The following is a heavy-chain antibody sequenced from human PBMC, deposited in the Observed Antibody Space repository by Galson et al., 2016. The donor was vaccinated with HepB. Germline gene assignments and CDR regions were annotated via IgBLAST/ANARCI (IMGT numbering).Heavy chain of an antibody. CDR1: GFTFDSYA. J-gene: IGHJ4*02. V-gene: IGHV3-30-3*01. D-gene: IGHD3-9*01. CDR3: ARGIYHYDFLTAFDN. CDR2: ISYDGSNK. Sequence: SLRLSCAASGFTFDSYAIHWVRQAPGKGLEWVAVISYDGSNKYYADSVKGRFTISRDNSKNTLYLHMNSLRTEDTAVYYCARGIYHYDFLTAFDNWGQGTLVTVSS.